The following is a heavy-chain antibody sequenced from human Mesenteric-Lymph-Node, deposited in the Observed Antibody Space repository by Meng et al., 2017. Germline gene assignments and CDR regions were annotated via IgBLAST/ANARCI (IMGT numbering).Heavy chain of an antibody. Sequence: GESLKISCAASGFTFSTYAMHWVRQAPGKGLDWVAAISHDGSNKHYADSVKGRFTLSRDNSENTLSLQMSSLRAEDTAVYYCAGLAVGLPGRRLSETADYWGQGTLVTVSS. CDR1: GFTFSTYA. CDR2: ISHDGSNK. D-gene: IGHD3-10*01. CDR3: AGLAVGLPGRRLSETADY. V-gene: IGHV3-30*04. J-gene: IGHJ4*02.